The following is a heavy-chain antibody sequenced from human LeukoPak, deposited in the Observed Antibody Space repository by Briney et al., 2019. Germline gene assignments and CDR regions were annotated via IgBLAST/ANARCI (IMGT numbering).Heavy chain of an antibody. Sequence: ASVKVSCKASGYTFTSYGISWVRQAPGQGLEWMGWISAYNGNTNYAQKLQGRVTMTTDTSTSTAYMELRSLRSDDTAVYYCARVHGRAGAGTYGYWGQGTLVTVSS. CDR2: ISAYNGNT. D-gene: IGHD6-19*01. J-gene: IGHJ4*02. CDR3: ARVHGRAGAGTYGY. V-gene: IGHV1-18*01. CDR1: GYTFTSYG.